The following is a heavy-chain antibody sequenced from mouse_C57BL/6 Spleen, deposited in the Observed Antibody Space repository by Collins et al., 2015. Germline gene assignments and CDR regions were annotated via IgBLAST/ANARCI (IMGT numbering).Heavy chain of an antibody. CDR3: ARGGDGYGAWFAY. CDR1: GYSITSDYA. J-gene: IGHJ3*01. D-gene: IGHD2-2*01. CDR2: ISYSGST. Sequence: DVQLQESGPGLVKPSQSLSLTCTVTGYSITSDYAWNWIRQFPGNKLEWMGYISYSGSTSYNPSLKSRISITRDTSKNQFFLQLNSVTTEDTATYYCARGGDGYGAWFAYWGQGTLVTVSA. V-gene: IGHV3-2*02.